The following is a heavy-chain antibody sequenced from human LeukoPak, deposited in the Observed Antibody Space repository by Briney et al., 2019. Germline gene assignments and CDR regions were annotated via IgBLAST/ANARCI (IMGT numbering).Heavy chain of an antibody. CDR3: ARVAIFGVVINAMDV. V-gene: IGHV4-34*01. J-gene: IGHJ6*02. CDR2: INHGGST. D-gene: IGHD3-3*01. CDR1: DGSFTDYF. Sequence: SETLSLTCAISDGSFTDYFWNWVRQAPGKGLEWIGDINHGGSTNYNPSLRSRVTMSVDTSKNQFSLKLSSVTAADTAVYYCARVAIFGVVINAMDVWGQGITVTVSS.